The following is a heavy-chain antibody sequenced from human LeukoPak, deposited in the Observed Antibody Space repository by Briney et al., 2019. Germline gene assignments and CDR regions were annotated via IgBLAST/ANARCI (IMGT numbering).Heavy chain of an antibody. D-gene: IGHD2-15*01. Sequence: SETLSLTCAVYGGSFSGYYWSWIRQPPGKGLEWIGYIYYSGSTYYNPSLKSRVTISVDTSKNQFSLKLSSVTAADTAVYYCARRPGGSWSVDYWGQGTLVTVSS. CDR1: GGSFSGYY. CDR3: ARRPGGSWSVDY. CDR2: IYYSGST. V-gene: IGHV4-34*09. J-gene: IGHJ4*02.